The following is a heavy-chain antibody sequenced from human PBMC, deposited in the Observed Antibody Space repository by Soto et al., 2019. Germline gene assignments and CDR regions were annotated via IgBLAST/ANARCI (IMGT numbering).Heavy chain of an antibody. Sequence: PGGSLRLPCAASGFTFNSYGMHWVRQAPGKGLEWVAVISYDGSNKYYADSVKGRFTISRDNSRNTLYLQMNSLRAEDTAVYYCAKDRSRYYYDSSHDYWGQGTLVTVSS. CDR2: ISYDGSNK. CDR1: GFTFNSYG. CDR3: AKDRSRYYYDSSHDY. J-gene: IGHJ4*02. V-gene: IGHV3-30*18. D-gene: IGHD3-22*01.